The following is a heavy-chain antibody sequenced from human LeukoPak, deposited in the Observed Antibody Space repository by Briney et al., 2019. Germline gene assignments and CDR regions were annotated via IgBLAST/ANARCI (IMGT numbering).Heavy chain of an antibody. D-gene: IGHD3-22*01. CDR3: ARHRGPSLHSSGYFDY. V-gene: IGHV3-30-3*01. CDR2: ISRDGTNK. Sequence: PGGSLRLSCAASGFPFSGYAIHWVRQTPGKGLEWVAVISRDGTNKYYADSVKGRFTISRDNSKNTLYLQMNSLKTEDTAVYYCARHRGPSLHSSGYFDYWGQGTLVTVSS. J-gene: IGHJ4*02. CDR1: GFPFSGYA.